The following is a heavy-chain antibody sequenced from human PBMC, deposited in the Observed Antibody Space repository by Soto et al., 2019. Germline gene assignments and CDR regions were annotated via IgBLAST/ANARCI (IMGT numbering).Heavy chain of an antibody. J-gene: IGHJ4*02. CDR2: ISGSGGST. D-gene: IGHD2-2*01. Sequence: EVQLLESGGGLVQPGGSLRLSCAASGFTFSSYAMSWVRQAPGKGLEWVSAISGSGGSTYYADSVKGRFTISRDNSKNTLYLQMNSLTAEDTAVYYCAKDTGNIVVVPAASYWGQGTLVTVSS. CDR1: GFTFSSYA. CDR3: AKDTGNIVVVPAASY. V-gene: IGHV3-23*01.